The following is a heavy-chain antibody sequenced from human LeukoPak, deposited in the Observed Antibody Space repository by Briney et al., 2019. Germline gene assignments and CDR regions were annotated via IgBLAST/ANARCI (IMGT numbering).Heavy chain of an antibody. CDR2: INPNSGGT. Sequence: ASVKVSCKASGYTFTGYYMHWVRQAPGQELEWMGWINPNSGGTNSAQKCQGRVTMTRDTSISTAYMELSRLRSDDTAVYYCARDQGSTSYYYYMDVWGKGTTVTISS. CDR1: GYTFTGYY. J-gene: IGHJ6*03. CDR3: ARDQGSTSYYYYMDV. D-gene: IGHD2-2*01. V-gene: IGHV1-2*02.